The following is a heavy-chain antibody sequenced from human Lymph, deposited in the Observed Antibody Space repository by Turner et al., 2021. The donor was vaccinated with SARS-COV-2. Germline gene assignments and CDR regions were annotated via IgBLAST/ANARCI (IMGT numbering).Heavy chain of an antibody. D-gene: IGHD3-10*01. CDR2: IYSGGST. V-gene: IGHV3-53*01. CDR1: GFTVSSNY. Sequence: EVQLVQSGGGLIQPGGSLRLSCAASGFTVSSNYMSWVRQAPGKGLGWVSVIYSGGSTFYADSVKGRFTISRDNSKNTLYLQMHSLRAEDTAVYYGARDFREGAFDIWGQGTMVTISS. CDR3: ARDFREGAFDI. J-gene: IGHJ3*02.